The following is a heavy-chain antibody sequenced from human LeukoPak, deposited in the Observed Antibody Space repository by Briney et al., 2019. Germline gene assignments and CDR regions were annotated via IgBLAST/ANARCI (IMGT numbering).Heavy chain of an antibody. CDR1: GGTFSSYA. V-gene: IGHV1-69*04. Sequence: PVASVKVSCKASGGTFSSYAISWVRQAPGQGLEWMGRIIPILGIANYAQKFQGRVTITADKSTGTAYMELSSLRSEDTAVYYCARGRIAVAGREAFDIWGQGTMVTVSS. J-gene: IGHJ3*02. D-gene: IGHD6-19*01. CDR3: ARGRIAVAGREAFDI. CDR2: IIPILGIA.